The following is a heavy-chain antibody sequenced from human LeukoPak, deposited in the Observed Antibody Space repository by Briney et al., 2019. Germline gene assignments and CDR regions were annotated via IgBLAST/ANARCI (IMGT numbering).Heavy chain of an antibody. Sequence: GESLKISCKGSGDNFTTYWIGWVRQMPGKGLEWMGIIYPSDSDTRYSPSFQGQVTISVDKSTSTAYLQWSSLKASDTAVYYCATGNPSITLTGLHFDYWGQGTLVTVSS. D-gene: IGHD6-19*01. CDR1: GDNFTTYW. CDR3: ATGNPSITLTGLHFDY. J-gene: IGHJ4*02. CDR2: IYPSDSDT. V-gene: IGHV5-51*01.